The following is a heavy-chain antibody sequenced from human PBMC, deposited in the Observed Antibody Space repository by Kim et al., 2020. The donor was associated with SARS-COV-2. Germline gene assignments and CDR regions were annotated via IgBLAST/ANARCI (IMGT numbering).Heavy chain of an antibody. V-gene: IGHV7-4-1*02. Sequence: PTYAQGLTERFVFSLDTSVSTAYLQISSLKAEDTAVYYCARGKKGVGFDYWGQGTLVTVSS. CDR2: P. D-gene: IGHD2-8*01. J-gene: IGHJ4*02. CDR3: ARGKKGVGFDY.